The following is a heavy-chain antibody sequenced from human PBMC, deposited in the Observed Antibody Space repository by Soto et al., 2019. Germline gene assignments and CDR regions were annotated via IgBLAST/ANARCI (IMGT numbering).Heavy chain of an antibody. CDR3: ARSVDSSPAAYEV. CDR2: IYPGDSDT. CDR1: GYKFTIYW. V-gene: IGHV5-51*01. Sequence: HGESLKISCKASGYKFTIYWIGWVRQMPGKGLEWVGTIYPGDSDTRYSPSLQGQVTISADKSITTAYLQLGSLKASDTAMYYCARSVDSSPAAYEVWGQGTMVTVSS. D-gene: IGHD6-19*01. J-gene: IGHJ3*01.